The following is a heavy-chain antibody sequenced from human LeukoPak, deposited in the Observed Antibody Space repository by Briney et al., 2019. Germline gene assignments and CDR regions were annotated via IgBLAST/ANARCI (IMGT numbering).Heavy chain of an antibody. J-gene: IGHJ5*02. CDR3: ARTTVTTYGFDP. CDR1: GYTFTSYY. Sequence: ASVKVSCKASGYTFTSYYMHWVRQATGQGLEWMGIINPSGGSTSYAQKFQGRVTMTRDTSTSTVYMELSSLRSEDTAVYYCARTTVTTYGFDPWGQGTLVTVSS. D-gene: IGHD4-17*01. V-gene: IGHV1-46*01. CDR2: INPSGGST.